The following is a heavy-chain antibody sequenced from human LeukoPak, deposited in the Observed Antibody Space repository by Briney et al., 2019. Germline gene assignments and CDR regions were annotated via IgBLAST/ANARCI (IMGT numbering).Heavy chain of an antibody. Sequence: GGSLRLSCAASGFTFSNYVIHWVRQAPGKGLEWVAVISYDGSNKYYVDSVKGRFTISRDNSKNTLSLQMNSLRAEDAAVYYCVKDLNCGGDCYSAAGHWGQGILVTVSS. CDR2: ISYDGSNK. V-gene: IGHV3-30*18. CDR1: GFTFSNYV. CDR3: VKDLNCGGDCYSAAGH. D-gene: IGHD2-21*02. J-gene: IGHJ4*02.